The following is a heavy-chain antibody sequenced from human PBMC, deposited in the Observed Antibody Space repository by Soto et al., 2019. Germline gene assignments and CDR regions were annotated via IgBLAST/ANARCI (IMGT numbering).Heavy chain of an antibody. Sequence: PGGSLRLSCAASGFTFSSYAMGWVRQAPGKGLEWVSVISGGGGSTYYADSVKGRFTISRDNSKNTRYLQKNSLRAEDTAVYYCAKDVLGNCGGDCYDDAFEIWGQGTMVTVSS. V-gene: IGHV3-23*01. J-gene: IGHJ3*02. CDR2: ISGGGGST. CDR3: AKDVLGNCGGDCYDDAFEI. CDR1: GFTFSSYA. D-gene: IGHD2-21*02.